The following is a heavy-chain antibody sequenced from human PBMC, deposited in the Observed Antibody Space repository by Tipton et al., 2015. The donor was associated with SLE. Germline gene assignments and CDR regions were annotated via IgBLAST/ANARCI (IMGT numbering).Heavy chain of an antibody. CDR3: AREGVAAAFLDY. CDR2: ISYDGSNK. D-gene: IGHD6-13*01. Sequence: SLRLSCAASGFTFSSYGMHWVRQAPGKGLEWVAVISYDGSNKYYADSVKGRFTISRDNSKNTLYLQMNSLRAEDTAVYYCAREGVAAAFLDYWGQGTLVTVSS. V-gene: IGHV3-30*03. J-gene: IGHJ4*02. CDR1: GFTFSSYG.